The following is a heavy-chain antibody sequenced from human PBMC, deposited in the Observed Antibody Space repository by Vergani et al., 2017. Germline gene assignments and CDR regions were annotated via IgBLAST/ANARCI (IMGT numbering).Heavy chain of an antibody. J-gene: IGHJ4*02. Sequence: QVQLVQSGAEVKKPGASVKVSCKASGYTFTGYYMHWVRQAPGQGLEWMGWINPNSGGTNYAQKFQGWVTMTRDTSISTAYMELSRLRSDDTAVYYCARAPDYGDYEYYFGYWGQGTLVTVSS. CDR3: ARAPDYGDYEYYFGY. CDR2: INPNSGGT. V-gene: IGHV1-2*04. D-gene: IGHD4-17*01. CDR1: GYTFTGYY.